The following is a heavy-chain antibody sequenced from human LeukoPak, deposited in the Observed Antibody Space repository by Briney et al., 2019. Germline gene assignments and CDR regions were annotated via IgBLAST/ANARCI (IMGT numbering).Heavy chain of an antibody. V-gene: IGHV4-59*01. Sequence: SETLSLTCTVSGGSISSYYWSWIRQPPGKGLEWIGYIYYSGSTNYNPPLKSRVTISVDTSKNQFSLKLSSVTAADTAVYYCARAVDYGDYPYYFDYWGQGTLVTVSS. CDR2: IYYSGST. CDR3: ARAVDYGDYPYYFDY. D-gene: IGHD4-17*01. J-gene: IGHJ4*02. CDR1: GGSISSYY.